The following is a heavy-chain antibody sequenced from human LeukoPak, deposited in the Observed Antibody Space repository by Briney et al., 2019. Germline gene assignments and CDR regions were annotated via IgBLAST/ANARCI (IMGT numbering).Heavy chain of an antibody. CDR1: GGSISSYY. CDR3: ARGILGSDDYVD. D-gene: IGHD4-17*01. CDR2: IYYSGST. Sequence: PSETLSLTCTVSGGSISSYYWSWIRQPPGKGLEWIGYIYYSGSTNYNPSLKSRVTISVDTSKNQFSLKLSSVTAADTAVYYCARGILGSDDYVDWGQEPWSPSPQ. V-gene: IGHV4-59*01. J-gene: IGHJ4*01.